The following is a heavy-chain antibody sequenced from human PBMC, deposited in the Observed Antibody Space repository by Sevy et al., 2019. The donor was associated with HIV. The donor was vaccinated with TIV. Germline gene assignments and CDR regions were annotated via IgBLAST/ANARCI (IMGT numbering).Heavy chain of an antibody. J-gene: IGHJ4*02. CDR1: GYTLTELS. V-gene: IGHV1-24*01. D-gene: IGHD1-1*01. CDR3: ATLLGTGTEENDY. Sequence: ASVKVYCKVSGYTLTELSMHWVRQAPGKGLEWMGGFDPEDGETIYAQKFQGRVTMTEDTSTDTAYMELSSLRSEDTAVYYCATLLGTGTEENDYWGQGTLVTVSS. CDR2: FDPEDGET.